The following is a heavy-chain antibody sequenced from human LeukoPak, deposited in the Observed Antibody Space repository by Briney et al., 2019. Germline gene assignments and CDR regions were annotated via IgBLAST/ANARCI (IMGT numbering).Heavy chain of an antibody. CDR2: IRYDGSNK. V-gene: IGHV3-30*02. CDR1: GFTFSSYG. Sequence: PGGSLRLSCAASGFTFSSYGMHWVRQAPGKGLEWVAFIRYDGSNKYYADSVKGRFTISRDNSKNTLYLQMNSLRAEDTAVYYCARDRLGYSSGWYNAFDIWGQGTMVIVSS. CDR3: ARDRLGYSSGWYNAFDI. J-gene: IGHJ3*02. D-gene: IGHD6-19*01.